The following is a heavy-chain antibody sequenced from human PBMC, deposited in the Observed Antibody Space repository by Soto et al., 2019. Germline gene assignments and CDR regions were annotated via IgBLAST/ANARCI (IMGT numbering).Heavy chain of an antibody. CDR3: AKSGSSGWYGWFDP. J-gene: IGHJ5*02. CDR2: IYWNDDK. D-gene: IGHD6-19*01. CDR1: GFSLRTSGVG. V-gene: IGHV2-5*01. Sequence: GSGPTLVNPTQTLTLTCIFSGFSLRTSGVGVGWIRQPPGKALEWLGFIYWNDDKRYSPSLKSRLTITKDTSKNQVVLTMTNMDPVDTATYCCAKSGSSGWYGWFDPWGQGTLVTVSS.